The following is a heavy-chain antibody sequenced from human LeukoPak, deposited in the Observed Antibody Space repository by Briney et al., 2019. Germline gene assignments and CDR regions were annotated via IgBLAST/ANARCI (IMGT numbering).Heavy chain of an antibody. CDR3: ARVGDGLNDAFDI. Sequence: ASVKVSCKASGYIFTGHYMNWVRQAPGQGLEWMGRINPKTGGTNFAQNFQGRVPMTRDTSISTGYMELTRLRPDDTAVYYCARVGDGLNDAFDIWGQGTMVTVSS. CDR2: INPKTGGT. V-gene: IGHV1-2*06. J-gene: IGHJ3*02. CDR1: GYIFTGHY. D-gene: IGHD5-24*01.